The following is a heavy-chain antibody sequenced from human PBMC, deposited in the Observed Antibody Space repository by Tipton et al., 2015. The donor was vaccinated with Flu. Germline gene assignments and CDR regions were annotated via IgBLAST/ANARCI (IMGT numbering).Heavy chain of an antibody. CDR1: GFTFDDYA. J-gene: IGHJ4*02. Sequence: SLRLSCAASGFTFDDYAMHWVRQAPGKGLEWVSGISWNGGNIGYADSVKGRFTISRDNAKNSLYLQMNSLRAEDTALYYCAKDRGALLMVYAMRLDWGQGTLVTVSS. V-gene: IGHV3-9*01. CDR2: ISWNGGNI. D-gene: IGHD2-8*01. CDR3: AKDRGALLMVYAMRLD.